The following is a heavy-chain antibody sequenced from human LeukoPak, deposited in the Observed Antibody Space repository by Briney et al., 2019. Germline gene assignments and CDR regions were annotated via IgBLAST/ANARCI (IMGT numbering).Heavy chain of an antibody. Sequence: GGSLRLSCAASGFTFSRYSMNWVRQAPGKGLEWVSHISGSSSTIYYADSVKGRFTISRDNAKNSLYLQMNSLRDEDTAVYYCARGAGRGGYYFDYWGQGTLVSVSS. V-gene: IGHV3-48*02. CDR3: ARGAGRGGYYFDY. D-gene: IGHD6-13*01. CDR1: GFTFSRYS. CDR2: ISGSSSTI. J-gene: IGHJ4*02.